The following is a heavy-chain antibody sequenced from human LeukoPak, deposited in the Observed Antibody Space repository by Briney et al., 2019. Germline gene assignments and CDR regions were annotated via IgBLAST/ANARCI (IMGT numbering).Heavy chain of an antibody. J-gene: IGHJ4*02. Sequence: ASETLSLTCTASGGSISSYYWSWIRQPPGKGLEWIGYIYYSGSTYYNPSLKSRVTISVDRSKNQFSLKLSSVTAADTAVYYCARDRGYCSGGSCYRDDYWGQGTLVTVSS. CDR2: IYYSGST. D-gene: IGHD2-15*01. CDR1: GGSISSYY. CDR3: ARDRGYCSGGSCYRDDY. V-gene: IGHV4-59*12.